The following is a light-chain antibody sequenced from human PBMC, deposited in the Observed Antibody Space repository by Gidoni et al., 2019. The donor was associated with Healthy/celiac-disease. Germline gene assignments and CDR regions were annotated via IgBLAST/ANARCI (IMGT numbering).Light chain of an antibody. CDR3: QQYCTFPPT. CDR1: PGINSY. J-gene: IGKJ4*01. V-gene: IGKV1D-8*01. CDR2: PAS. Sequence: VIWMTQSPSLLSASTGDRVTISCRMSPGINSYFAWYPPKPGKAPELLIYPASTLQSGVPSRFSGSGSGTDFTLTISCLQSEDFATYYCQQYCTFPPTFGGWTKVEIK.